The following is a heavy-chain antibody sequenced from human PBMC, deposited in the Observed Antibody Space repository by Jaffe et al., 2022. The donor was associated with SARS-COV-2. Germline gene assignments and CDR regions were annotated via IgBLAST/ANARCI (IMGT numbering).Heavy chain of an antibody. J-gene: IGHJ1*01. D-gene: IGHD2-15*01. CDR1: GYAFTNSY. V-gene: IGHV1-46*01. Sequence: QVQLVQSGAEVKKPGASVKVSCKASGYAFTNSYMHWVRQAPGQGLEWVGIINPSGGGTTYAQNFQGRLTLTRNTSTSTVYMELSSLTSEDTAVYFCARDECSGGSCHSTEYFQHWGQGTLVTVSS. CDR3: ARDECSGGSCHSTEYFQH. CDR2: INPSGGGT.